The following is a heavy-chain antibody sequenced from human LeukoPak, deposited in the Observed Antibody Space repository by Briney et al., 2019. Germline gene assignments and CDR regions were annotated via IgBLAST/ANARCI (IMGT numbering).Heavy chain of an antibody. Sequence: GGSLRLSRAASGFPLSSYWMSWVRQAPGKGLEWVANIKQDGREKYFLDSVKGRFTISRDNAKNSLYLQMNSLRAEDTAVYYCARWHTLDVWGQGTTVIVSS. V-gene: IGHV3-7*01. CDR3: ARWHTLDV. J-gene: IGHJ6*02. CDR2: IKQDGREK. CDR1: GFPLSSYW. D-gene: IGHD2-2*02.